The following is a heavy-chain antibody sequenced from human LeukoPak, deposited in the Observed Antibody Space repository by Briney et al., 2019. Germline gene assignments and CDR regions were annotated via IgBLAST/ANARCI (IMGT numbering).Heavy chain of an antibody. CDR1: GYTFSNYV. CDR2: INTKTGNP. CDR3: ARDQGFRSGLYRRDFDS. V-gene: IGHV7-4-1*02. J-gene: IGHJ4*02. Sequence: ASVKVSCKASGYTFSNYVINWVRQAPGQGPEWMGWINTKTGNPTYAQGFTGRFVFSLDTSVSTAYLQISSLEAEDTAVYYCARDQGFRSGLYRRDFDSWGQGTLVTVSS. D-gene: IGHD3-3*01.